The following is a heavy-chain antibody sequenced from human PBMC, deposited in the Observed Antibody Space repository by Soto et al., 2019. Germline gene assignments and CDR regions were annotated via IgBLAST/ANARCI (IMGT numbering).Heavy chain of an antibody. J-gene: IGHJ3*01. CDR1: GFTFSSHS. D-gene: IGHD1-1*01. CDR2: ISGSSLYI. CDR3: ARDRTTGTTYGLDAVHL. Sequence: EVQLVESGGGLVKPGRSLRVSCAASGFTFSSHSMNWVRQAPGKGLEWVSSISGSSLYIYYADSLKGRFTISRDDANTSLYLQMNSLRAEDTSVYYCARDRTTGTTYGLDAVHLWGQGTVGTVSS. V-gene: IGHV3-21*01.